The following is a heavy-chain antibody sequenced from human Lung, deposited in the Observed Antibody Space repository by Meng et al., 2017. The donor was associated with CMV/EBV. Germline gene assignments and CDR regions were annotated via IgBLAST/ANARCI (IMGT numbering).Heavy chain of an antibody. CDR2: ISAYNGDT. V-gene: IGHV1-18*01. D-gene: IGHD6-19*01. CDR1: GYIFTKYG. Sequence: AXVXVFXXASGYIFTKYGVNWMRQAPGKGPEWMGWISAYNGDTMYAPKVQGRVTMTTDTSTSTAYMELRGLRADDTAVYYCARDAGTIAVSGIGDYWGQGXLVTVSS. J-gene: IGHJ4*02. CDR3: ARDAGTIAVSGIGDY.